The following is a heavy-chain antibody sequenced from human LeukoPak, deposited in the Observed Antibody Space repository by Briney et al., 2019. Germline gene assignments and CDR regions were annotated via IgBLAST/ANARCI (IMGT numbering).Heavy chain of an antibody. J-gene: IGHJ6*02. D-gene: IGHD6-6*01. CDR3: ARDWVHSSLPWQYGMDV. Sequence: GGSLRLSCAASGFTFSRHWMHWVRQAPGKGLVWVSRINSDGSSTSYAESVKGRFTISRDNANNILFLQMNSLRAEDTAVYYCARDWVHSSLPWQYGMDVWGQGTTVTVSS. V-gene: IGHV3-74*01. CDR2: INSDGSST. CDR1: GFTFSRHW.